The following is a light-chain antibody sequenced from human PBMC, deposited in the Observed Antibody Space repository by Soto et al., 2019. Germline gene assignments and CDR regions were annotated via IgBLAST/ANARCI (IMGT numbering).Light chain of an antibody. V-gene: IGLV2-8*01. CDR2: EVN. CDR1: GSD. J-gene: IGLJ2*01. CDR3: SSHTSYNA. Sequence: QSALTQPPSASGSPGQSVTISCTGTGSDVSWYQQHPCRAPKLILYEVNTRPSGVPDRFSGSKSGNTASLTVSGLQAEDYADYYCSSHTSYNAFGGGTKLTVL.